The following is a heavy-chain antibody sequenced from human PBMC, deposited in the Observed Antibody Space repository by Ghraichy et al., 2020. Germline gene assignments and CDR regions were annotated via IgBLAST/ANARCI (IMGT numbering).Heavy chain of an antibody. CDR2: IDSSSSYI. D-gene: IGHD2-15*01. CDR1: GFTFSSYR. J-gene: IGHJ3*02. Sequence: GESLNISCAASGFTFSSYRMNWVRQALGKGLEWVSFIDSSSSYIYYADSVKGRFTISRDNAKNSLSLQMNSLRADDTAVYYCARDPGYCSGGRCFPDAFDIWGQGTMVTVSS. V-gene: IGHV3-21*01. CDR3: ARDPGYCSGGRCFPDAFDI.